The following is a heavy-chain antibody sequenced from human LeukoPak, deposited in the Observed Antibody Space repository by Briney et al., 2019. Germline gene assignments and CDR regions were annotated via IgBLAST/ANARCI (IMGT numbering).Heavy chain of an antibody. CDR2: ISSSGSTI. CDR3: ARDGSYNPMTTVTVSLWD. V-gene: IGHV3-48*03. Sequence: PGGSLRLSCAASGFTFSSYEMNWVRQAPGKGLEWVSYISSSGSTIYYADSVKGRFTISRDNSKNTLYLQMNSLRAEDTAVYYCARDGSYNPMTTVTVSLWDWGQGTLVTVSS. D-gene: IGHD4-17*01. CDR1: GFTFSSYE. J-gene: IGHJ4*02.